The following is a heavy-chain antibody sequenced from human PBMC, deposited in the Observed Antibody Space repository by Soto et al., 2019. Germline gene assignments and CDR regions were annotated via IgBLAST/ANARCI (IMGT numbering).Heavy chain of an antibody. D-gene: IGHD6-13*01. CDR3: ARGSSSSWYVDY. V-gene: IGHV4-34*01. CDR1: GGSFSGYY. J-gene: IGHJ4*02. Sequence: QVQLQQEGAGLLKPSETLSLTCAVYGGSFSGYYWSWIRQPPGKGLEWIGEINHSGSTNYNPSLKSRVTTSVDTSKNQLSLKLSSVTAADTAVYYCARGSSSSWYVDYWGQGTLVTVSS. CDR2: INHSGST.